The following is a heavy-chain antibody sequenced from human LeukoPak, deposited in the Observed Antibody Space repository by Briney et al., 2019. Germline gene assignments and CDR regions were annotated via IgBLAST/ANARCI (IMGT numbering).Heavy chain of an antibody. J-gene: IGHJ5*02. D-gene: IGHD3-10*01. CDR3: ARARVGYYGSGSYNP. Sequence: SETLSLTCAVSGGSISSGGYSWSWIRQPPGKGLEWIGYIYHSGSTYYNPSLKSRVTISVDRSKNQFSLKLSSVTAADTAVYYCARARVGYYGSGSYNPWGQGTLVTVSS. CDR2: IYHSGST. V-gene: IGHV4-30-2*01. CDR1: GGSISSGGYS.